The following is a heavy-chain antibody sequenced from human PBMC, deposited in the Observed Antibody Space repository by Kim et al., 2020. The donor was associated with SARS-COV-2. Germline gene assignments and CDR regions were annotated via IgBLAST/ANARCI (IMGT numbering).Heavy chain of an antibody. CDR3: ARDEMGDTQDY. D-gene: IGHD1-26*01. CDR2: NT. J-gene: IGHJ4*02. Sequence: NTNYAQKLQGRVTMTTDTSTSTAYMELRSLRSDYTAVYYCARDEMGDTQDYWGQGTLVTVSS. V-gene: IGHV1-18*01.